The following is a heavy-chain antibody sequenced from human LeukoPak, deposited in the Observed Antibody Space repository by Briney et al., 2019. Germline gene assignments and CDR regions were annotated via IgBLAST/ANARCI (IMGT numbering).Heavy chain of an antibody. CDR2: IKSDGSEK. V-gene: IGHV3-7*04. D-gene: IGHD6-13*01. J-gene: IGHJ4*02. Sequence: PGGSLRLSCAASGFTFSTYWMSWVRQAPGRGLEWVADIKSDGSEKYYVDSVKGRFTIPRDNAKNSLFLQMNSLRNADTALYYCTRGGSWFPYWGQGTLVTVSS. CDR3: TRGGSWFPY. CDR1: GFTFSTYW.